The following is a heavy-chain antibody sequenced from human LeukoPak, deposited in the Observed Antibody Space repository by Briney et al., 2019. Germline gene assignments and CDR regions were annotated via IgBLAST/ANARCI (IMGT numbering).Heavy chain of an antibody. J-gene: IGHJ4*02. CDR2: ISGSRGST. D-gene: IGHD5-12*01. Sequence: GGSLRFYCAAYKFTFSGHQMSWVRQAPGKGLEWVSAISGSRGSTYYAESVEGRFTIARDNSDNTLHLHMESLRAEDKAVYYCAKDFDIVAKHFDSWGQGTLVTVSS. CDR1: KFTFSGHQ. CDR3: AKDFDIVAKHFDS. V-gene: IGHV3-23*01.